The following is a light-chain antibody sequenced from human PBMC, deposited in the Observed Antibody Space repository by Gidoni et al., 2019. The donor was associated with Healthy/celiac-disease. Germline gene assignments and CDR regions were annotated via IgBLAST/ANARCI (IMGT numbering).Light chain of an antibody. Sequence: EIVLTQSPATLSLSPGERATLSCRASQSVSSYLAWYQQTPGQAPRLLIYDASNRATGIPARFSGSGSGTDFTLTISSLEPEDFAVYYCQQRSNWPPFTFXPXTKVDIK. CDR3: QQRSNWPPFT. J-gene: IGKJ3*01. CDR2: DAS. V-gene: IGKV3-11*01. CDR1: QSVSSY.